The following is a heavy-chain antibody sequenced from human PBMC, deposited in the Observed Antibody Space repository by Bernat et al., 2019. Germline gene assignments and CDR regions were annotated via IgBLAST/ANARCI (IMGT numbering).Heavy chain of an antibody. CDR3: ARDVRTIVVVTATPGD. D-gene: IGHD2-21*02. Sequence: QVQLVESGGGLVKPGGSLRLSCAASGFTFRDHYMSWIRQAPGKGLEWVSYISSSGDSMFYADSVKGRFTISRDNSKNTLYLQMNSLRAEDTAVYYCARDVRTIVVVTATPGDWGQGTLVTVSS. CDR2: ISSSGDSM. CDR1: GFTFRDHY. V-gene: IGHV3-11*04. J-gene: IGHJ4*02.